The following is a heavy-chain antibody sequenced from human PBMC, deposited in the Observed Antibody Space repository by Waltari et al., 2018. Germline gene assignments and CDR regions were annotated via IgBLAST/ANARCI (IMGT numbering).Heavy chain of an antibody. CDR1: GFTVGNHF. Sequence: EVQLVVSGGDLIQPGGSLRLSCAASGFTVGNHFMGWVRQATGKGGEGVSVMYSGGSTNRLDCVRGRYTKTRDRSKTTRYLQMNSLRAEDTAAYYCAKVDNVGLKNNWGQGNLGTVSS. D-gene: IGHD1-1*01. V-gene: IGHV3-53*01. CDR3: AKVDNVGLKNN. J-gene: IGHJ4*02. CDR2: MYSGGST.